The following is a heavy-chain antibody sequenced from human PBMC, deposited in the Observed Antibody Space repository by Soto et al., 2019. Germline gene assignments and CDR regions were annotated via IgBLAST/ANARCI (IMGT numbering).Heavy chain of an antibody. CDR2: IKEDGTEE. D-gene: IGHD2-15*01. CDR1: GFTFSHYW. V-gene: IGHV3-7*01. J-gene: IGHJ4*02. CDR3: ARSGSEVDY. Sequence: EVQLVESGGDLVQPGGSLRLSCAVSGFTFSHYWMTWVRQAPGKGLEWVANIKEDGTEENYVDSVKGRFTISRDNAKNSLYLQMNSLRPEDTAVYYCARSGSEVDYWGQGTLVVVSS.